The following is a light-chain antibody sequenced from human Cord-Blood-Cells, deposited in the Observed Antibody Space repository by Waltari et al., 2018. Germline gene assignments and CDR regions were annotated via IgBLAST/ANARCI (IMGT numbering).Light chain of an antibody. V-gene: IGLV3-1*01. J-gene: IGLJ3*02. CDR1: KLGDKY. CDR2: QYS. CDR3: QAWDSSTWV. Sequence: SYELTQPPSVSVSPGQTASITCSGDKLGDKYACWYQQKPGQSPVLVIYQYSKRPSGIPDRFSGSNSGNTATLTISGTQAMDEADYYCQAWDSSTWVFGGGTKLTVL.